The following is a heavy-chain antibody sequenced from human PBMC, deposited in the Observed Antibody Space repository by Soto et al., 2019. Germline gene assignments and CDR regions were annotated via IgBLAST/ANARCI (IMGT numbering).Heavy chain of an antibody. CDR2: INPSGGST. J-gene: IGHJ5*02. Sequence: ASVKVSCKASGYTFTSYYMHWVRQAPGQGLEWMGIINPSGGSTSYAQKFQGRITMTRDTSTSTVYMELSSLRSEDTAVYYCARDRTVDTAMVSWFGPWGQGTTVTVSS. V-gene: IGHV1-46*01. CDR3: ARDRTVDTAMVSWFGP. D-gene: IGHD5-18*01. CDR1: GYTFTSYY.